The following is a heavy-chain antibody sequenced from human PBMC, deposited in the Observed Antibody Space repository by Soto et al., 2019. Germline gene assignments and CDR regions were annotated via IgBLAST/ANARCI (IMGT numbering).Heavy chain of an antibody. V-gene: IGHV4-30-4*01. CDR3: ARARALIRADDF. J-gene: IGHJ4*02. Sequence: PSETLGVSCIMSDASVNTTGDYWHGIRQAPGKGLQWLGYIYYTGTTSYNPSLQSRINITIDTSKDQFSLQLQSVTVADAAVYFCARARALIRADDFWGQGIQVTVSS. D-gene: IGHD1-1*01. CDR2: IYYTGTT. CDR1: DASVNTTGDY.